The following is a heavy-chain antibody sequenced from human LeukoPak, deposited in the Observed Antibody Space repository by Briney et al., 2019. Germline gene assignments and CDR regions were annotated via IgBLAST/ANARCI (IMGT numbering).Heavy chain of an antibody. Sequence: SVKVSCKASGGTFSSYAISWVRQAPGQGLEWMGGIIPIFGTANYAQKFQGRVTITADKSTSTAYMELSSLRSEDTAVYYCARDGHWNDPYYYYYYMDVWGKGTTVTVSS. D-gene: IGHD1-1*01. CDR1: GGTFSSYA. CDR3: ARDGHWNDPYYYYYYMDV. CDR2: IIPIFGTA. V-gene: IGHV1-69*06. J-gene: IGHJ6*03.